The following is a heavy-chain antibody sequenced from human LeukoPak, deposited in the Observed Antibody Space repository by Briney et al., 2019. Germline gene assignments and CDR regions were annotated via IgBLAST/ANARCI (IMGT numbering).Heavy chain of an antibody. Sequence: GGSLRLSCAASGFTFSSYWMHWVRQAPGKGLVWVSRINSDGSSTSYADSVKGRFTISRDNAKNTLYLQMNSLTAEDTAVYYCARRGYECGDLNWFDPWGEGNLVSVSS. J-gene: IGHJ5*02. D-gene: IGHD4-17*01. V-gene: IGHV3-74*01. CDR2: INSDGSST. CDR3: ARRGYECGDLNWFDP. CDR1: GFTFSSYW.